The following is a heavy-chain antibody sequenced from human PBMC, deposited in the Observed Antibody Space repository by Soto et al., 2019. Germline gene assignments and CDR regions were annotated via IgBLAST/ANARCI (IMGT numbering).Heavy chain of an antibody. D-gene: IGHD6-19*01. Sequence: QVQLVQSGAEVKKPGASVKVSCKASGYTFTGYYMHWVRQAPGQGLEWMGWINPNSGGTNYAQKFQGWVTMTRDTSISTAYMELSRLRSDDTAVYYCARDRFSSDPTYYYYYAMDVWGQGTTVTVSS. CDR2: INPNSGGT. V-gene: IGHV1-2*04. CDR3: ARDRFSSDPTYYYYYAMDV. CDR1: GYTFTGYY. J-gene: IGHJ6*02.